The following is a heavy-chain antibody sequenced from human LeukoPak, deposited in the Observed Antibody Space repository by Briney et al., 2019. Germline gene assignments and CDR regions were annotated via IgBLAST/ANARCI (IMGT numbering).Heavy chain of an antibody. D-gene: IGHD6-6*01. CDR1: GGSISNSSYY. J-gene: IGHJ6*03. V-gene: IGHV4-39*07. CDR2: MYYSGTS. CDR3: ARDSSSVSVWRDYYMDV. Sequence: SETLSLTCTVSGGSISNSSYYWGWIRQSPGKGLEWIGSMYYSGTSYYNPSLKSRVTISVDTSKNQFSLKLSSVTAADTAVYYCARDSSSVSVWRDYYMDVWGKGTTVTVSS.